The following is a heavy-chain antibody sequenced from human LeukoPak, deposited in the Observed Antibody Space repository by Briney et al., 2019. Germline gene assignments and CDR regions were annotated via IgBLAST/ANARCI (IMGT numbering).Heavy chain of an antibody. J-gene: IGHJ3*02. V-gene: IGHV3-21*01. CDR1: GFTFSSYS. D-gene: IGHD3-10*01. CDR2: ISSSSSYI. CDR3: ARGVLYGSGSYAFDI. Sequence: GGSLRLSCAASGFTFSSYSMNWVRQAPGKGLGWVSSISSSSSYIYYADSVKGRFTISRDNAKNSLYLQMNSLRAEDTAVYYCARGVLYGSGSYAFDIWGQGTMVTVSS.